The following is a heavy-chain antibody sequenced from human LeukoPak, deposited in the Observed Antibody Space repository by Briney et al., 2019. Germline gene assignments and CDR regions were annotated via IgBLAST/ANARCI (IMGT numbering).Heavy chain of an antibody. V-gene: IGHV5-51*01. Sequence: GESLKISCTGSGYSFFGYWVVWVRQMPGKGLEWIGFIYPDDSRTIYGPSFQGQVTMSADKSINTAYLQWSSLKASDTATYYCARLAYYDSSGHHLDYWGQGTLVTVPS. J-gene: IGHJ4*02. CDR2: IYPDDSRT. D-gene: IGHD3-22*01. CDR3: ARLAYYDSSGHHLDY. CDR1: GYSFFGYW.